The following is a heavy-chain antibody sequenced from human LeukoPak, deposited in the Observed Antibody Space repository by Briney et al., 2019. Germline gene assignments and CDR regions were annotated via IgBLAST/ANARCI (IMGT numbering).Heavy chain of an antibody. D-gene: IGHD2-21*02. J-gene: IGHJ6*02. V-gene: IGHV1-69*13. CDR2: IIPIFGTA. CDR3: ARDPGSIVVVTAQYYYYGMDV. CDR1: GGTFSSYA. Sequence: GASVKVSCKASGGTFSSYAISWVRQAPGQGLEWMGGIIPIFGTANYAQKFQGRVTITADESTSTAYMELSSLRSEDTAVYYCARDPGSIVVVTAQYYYYGMDVWGQGTTVTVSS.